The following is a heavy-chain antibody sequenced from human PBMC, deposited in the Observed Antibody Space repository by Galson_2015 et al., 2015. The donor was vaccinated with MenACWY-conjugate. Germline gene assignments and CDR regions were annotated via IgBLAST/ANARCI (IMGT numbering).Heavy chain of an antibody. CDR1: GFTFRSYS. CDR3: AGGPYASGGSYYYCMDV. J-gene: IGHJ6*03. Sequence: SLRLSCAASGFTFRSYSMNWVRQAPGKGLEWVSYISFSSSTIYYADSLKGRFTISRDNAKNSLYLQMNSLRAEDTAVYFCAGGPYASGGSYYYCMDVWGKGTTVTVSS. D-gene: IGHD3-16*01. V-gene: IGHV3-48*01. CDR2: ISFSSSTI.